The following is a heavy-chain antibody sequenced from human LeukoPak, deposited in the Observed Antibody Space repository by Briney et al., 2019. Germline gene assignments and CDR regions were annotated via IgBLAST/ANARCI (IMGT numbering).Heavy chain of an antibody. CDR3: AKSGYGAPFDY. CDR2: ISSSGSTI. V-gene: IGHV3-11*04. Sequence: GGSLRLSCAASGFTFSDYYMSWIRQAPGKGLEWVSYISSSGSTIYYADSVKGRFTISRDNSKNTLYLQMNSLRAEDTAVYYCAKSGYGAPFDYWGQGTLVTVSS. J-gene: IGHJ4*02. CDR1: GFTFSDYY. D-gene: IGHD5-12*01.